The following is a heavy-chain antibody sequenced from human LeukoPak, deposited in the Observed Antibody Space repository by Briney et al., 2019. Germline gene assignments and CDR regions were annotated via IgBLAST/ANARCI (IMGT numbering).Heavy chain of an antibody. CDR1: GYTLTELS. V-gene: IGHV1-69*02. CDR2: IIPILGIA. Sequence: GASVKVSCKVSGYTLTELSMHWVRQAPGQGLEWMGRIIPILGIANYAQKFQGGVTITADESTSTAYMELSSLRSEDTAVYYCARTSFARPVGDPLSTRTLYYFDYWGQGTLVTVSS. D-gene: IGHD2-2*01. CDR3: ARTSFARPVGDPLSTRTLYYFDY. J-gene: IGHJ4*02.